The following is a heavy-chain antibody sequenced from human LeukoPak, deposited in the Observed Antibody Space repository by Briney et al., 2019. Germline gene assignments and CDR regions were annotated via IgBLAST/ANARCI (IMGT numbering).Heavy chain of an antibody. D-gene: IGHD2-2*02. V-gene: IGHV4-39*07. CDR3: ARDIHRSSTSCYIDAFDI. CDR2: MYYSGST. Sequence: SETLSLTCTVSGGSISSSSYYWGWIRQPPGKGLEWLGTMYYSGSTYYNPSLKSRVTVSLDTSKKQFSLKLSSVTAADTAVYYCARDIHRSSTSCYIDAFDIWGQGTMVTVSS. J-gene: IGHJ3*02. CDR1: GGSISSSSYY.